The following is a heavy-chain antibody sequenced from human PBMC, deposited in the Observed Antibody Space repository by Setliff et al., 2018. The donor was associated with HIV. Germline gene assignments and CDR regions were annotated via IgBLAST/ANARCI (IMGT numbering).Heavy chain of an antibody. Sequence: PGGSLRLSCATSGFAFSDYDFHWVRQVTGEGLEWVSAIGTGGDTYYADSVKGRFTISRENAKNSLYLQMNNVRARDTAVYYCTRELNGHTSSHYYFGLDVWGQGTTVTVSS. CDR2: IGTGGDT. J-gene: IGHJ6*02. D-gene: IGHD6-6*01. CDR3: TRELNGHTSSHYYFGLDV. V-gene: IGHV3-13*01. CDR1: GFAFSDYD.